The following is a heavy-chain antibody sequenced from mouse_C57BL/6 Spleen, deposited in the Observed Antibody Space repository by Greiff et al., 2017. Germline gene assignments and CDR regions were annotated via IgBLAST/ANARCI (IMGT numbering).Heavy chain of an antibody. CDR2: ISSGSSTI. J-gene: IGHJ4*01. D-gene: IGHD1-1*02. CDR1: GFTFSDYG. V-gene: IGHV5-17*01. CDR3: ARPITMVRALYAMDY. Sequence: EVNLVESGGGLVKPGGSLKLSCAASGFTFSDYGMHWVRQAPEKGLEWVAYISSGSSTIYYADTVKGRFTISRDNAKNTLFLQMTSLRSEDTAMYYCARPITMVRALYAMDYWGQGTSVTVSS.